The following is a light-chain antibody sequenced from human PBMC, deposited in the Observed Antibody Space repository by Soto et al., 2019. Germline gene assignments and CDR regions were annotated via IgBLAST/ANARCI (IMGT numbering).Light chain of an antibody. V-gene: IGLV2-11*01. Sequence: QSALTQPRSVSGSPGQSGTISCTGTSSDVGGYNYVSWYQQHPGKAPKLMSYDVSKRPSGVPDRFSGSKSGNTAYLTISGLQAEDEADYYGCSYAGSYTWVFGGGTKLTVL. CDR3: CSYAGSYTWV. J-gene: IGLJ2*01. CDR2: DVS. CDR1: SSDVGGYNY.